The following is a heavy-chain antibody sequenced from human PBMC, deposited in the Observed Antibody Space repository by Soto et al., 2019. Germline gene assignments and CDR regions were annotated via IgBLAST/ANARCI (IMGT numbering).Heavy chain of an antibody. Sequence: EVQLLESGGGLVQPGGSLRLSCAASGFTFSSYAMSWVRQAPGKGLEWVSAISGSGGSTYYADSVKGRFTISRDNSKNTLYLQMNSLRAEDTAVYYCAKDHEYSSSWLSSHAGVDPWGQGAGVTVSS. J-gene: IGHJ5*02. CDR1: GFTFSSYA. D-gene: IGHD6-13*01. CDR2: ISGSGGST. V-gene: IGHV3-23*01. CDR3: AKDHEYSSSWLSSHAGVDP.